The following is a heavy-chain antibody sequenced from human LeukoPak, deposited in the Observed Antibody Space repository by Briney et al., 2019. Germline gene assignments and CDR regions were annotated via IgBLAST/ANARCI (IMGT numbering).Heavy chain of an antibody. V-gene: IGHV3-30-3*01. CDR3: AKEATYFGSYSDY. CDR1: GFTFSSYA. CDR2: ISYDGSNK. Sequence: PGGSLRLSCAASGFTFSSYAMHWVRQAPGKGLEWVAVISYDGSNKYYADSVKGRFTISRDNSKNTLYLQMNSLRAEDTAVYYCAKEATYFGSYSDYWSQGTLVTVSS. D-gene: IGHD2/OR15-2a*01. J-gene: IGHJ4*02.